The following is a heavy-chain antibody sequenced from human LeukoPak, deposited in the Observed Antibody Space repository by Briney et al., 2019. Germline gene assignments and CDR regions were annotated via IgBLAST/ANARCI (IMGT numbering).Heavy chain of an antibody. Sequence: SETLSLTCAVSGYSISSGYYWGWIRQPPGKGLEWIGSIYHSGSTYYNPSLKSRVTISVDTSKNQFSLKLSSVTAADTAVYYCAREGHYDFWSGFRYYYYMDVWGKGTTVTVSS. CDR2: IYHSGST. CDR1: GYSISSGYY. J-gene: IGHJ6*03. CDR3: AREGHYDFWSGFRYYYYMDV. V-gene: IGHV4-38-2*02. D-gene: IGHD3-3*01.